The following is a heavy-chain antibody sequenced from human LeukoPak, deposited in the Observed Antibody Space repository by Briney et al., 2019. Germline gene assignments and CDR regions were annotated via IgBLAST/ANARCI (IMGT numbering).Heavy chain of an antibody. CDR2: INQSGST. CDR3: ARGGRSTAARDYYYYMDV. Sequence: SETLSLTCTVSGGSISSHYWSWIRQPPGKGLEWIGEINQSGSTNYNPSLKGRVTISVDTSKNQFSLKLSSVTAADTAVYYCARGGRSTAARDYYYYMDVWGKGTTVTVSS. D-gene: IGHD6-6*01. CDR1: GGSISSHY. J-gene: IGHJ6*03. V-gene: IGHV4-34*01.